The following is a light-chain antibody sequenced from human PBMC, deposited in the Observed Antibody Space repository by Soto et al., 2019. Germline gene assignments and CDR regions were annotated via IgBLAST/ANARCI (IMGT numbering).Light chain of an antibody. Sequence: SYELTQPPSVSVSPGQTVSITCSGDKLGEKYASWYQQKPGQTPILVIYQDTKRPSGIPERFSGSNSGNTATLTISETQVMDEADYYCQVWDSNTFYVFGTGTKVTVL. CDR1: KLGEKY. J-gene: IGLJ1*01. V-gene: IGLV3-1*01. CDR2: QDT. CDR3: QVWDSNTFYV.